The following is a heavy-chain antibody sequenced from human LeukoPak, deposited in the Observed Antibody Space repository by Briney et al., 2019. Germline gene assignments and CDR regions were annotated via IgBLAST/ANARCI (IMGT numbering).Heavy chain of an antibody. D-gene: IGHD6-13*01. CDR2: INHSGST. CDR3: ARGPYSSSRYGRDNWFDP. V-gene: IGHV4-34*01. Sequence: SETLSLTCAVYGGSFSGYYWSWLRQPPGKGLEWLGEINHSGSTNYNPSLKSRVTISVDTSKNQFSLKLSSVTAADTAVYYCARGPYSSSRYGRDNWFDPWGQGTLVTVSS. CDR1: GGSFSGYY. J-gene: IGHJ5*02.